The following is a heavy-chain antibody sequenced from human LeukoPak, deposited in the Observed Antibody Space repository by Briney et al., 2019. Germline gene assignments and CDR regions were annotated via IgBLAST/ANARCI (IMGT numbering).Heavy chain of an antibody. D-gene: IGHD3-22*01. CDR3: ARDRGYDSSVSDY. CDR1: GFTFSSYA. V-gene: IGHV3-30-3*01. Sequence: PGRSLRLSCAASGFTFSSYAMHWVRQAPGKGLEWEAVISYDGSNKYYADSVKGRFTISRDNSKNTLYLQMNSLRAEDTAVYYCARDRGYDSSVSDYWGQGTLVTVSS. CDR2: ISYDGSNK. J-gene: IGHJ4*02.